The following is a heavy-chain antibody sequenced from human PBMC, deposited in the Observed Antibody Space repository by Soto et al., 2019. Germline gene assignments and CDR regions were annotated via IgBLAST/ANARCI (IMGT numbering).Heavy chain of an antibody. D-gene: IGHD2-21*01. CDR3: ARGPNSDC. J-gene: IGHJ4*02. CDR1: GFSVGGNY. CDR2: IYSGGNP. Sequence: EERLVQSGGGLVQPGGSLSLSCAASGFSVGGNYMSWVRQAPGKGLELVSLIYSGGNPFYADSMKGRFTLSRDNSNSMLYPQMDSLSAEDTAVYYCARGPNSDCWGQGTLVIVSS. V-gene: IGHV3-53*01.